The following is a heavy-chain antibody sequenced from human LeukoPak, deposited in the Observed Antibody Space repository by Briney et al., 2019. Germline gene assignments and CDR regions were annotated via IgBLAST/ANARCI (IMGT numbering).Heavy chain of an antibody. D-gene: IGHD4-17*01. CDR1: GFTFGDYA. V-gene: IGHV3-49*03. J-gene: IGHJ4*02. CDR3: SRGDDYGDYATITATHYFDY. CDR2: IRSKAYGGTT. Sequence: GGSLRLSCTASGFTFGDYAMSWFRQAPGKGLAWVGFIRSKAYGGTTEYAAAVNGRFTISRDDSKSIAYLQMNSLKTEDTAVYYCSRGDDYGDYATITATHYFDYWGQGTLVTVSS.